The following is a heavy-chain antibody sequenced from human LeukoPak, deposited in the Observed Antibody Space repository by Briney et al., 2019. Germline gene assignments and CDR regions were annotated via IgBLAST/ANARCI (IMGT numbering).Heavy chain of an antibody. CDR3: ARGGKDGYGYFDY. Sequence: SETLSLTCTVSGGSISSSTYYWGWIRHPPGKGLKWIGSISYSGSTYYNPSLKSRVTISVDTSKNQFSLKLSSVTAADTAVYYCARGGKDGYGYFDYWGQGTLVTVSS. CDR2: ISYSGST. J-gene: IGHJ4*02. CDR1: GGSISSSTYY. V-gene: IGHV4-39*07. D-gene: IGHD5-24*01.